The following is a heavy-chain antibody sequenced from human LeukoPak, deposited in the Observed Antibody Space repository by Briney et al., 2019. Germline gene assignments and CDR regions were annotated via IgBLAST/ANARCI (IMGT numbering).Heavy chain of an antibody. Sequence: GGSLRLSCAASGFTFSDYNMRWIRQAPGKGLEWVSYISSSGSTIFYADSVKGRFTISRDNAKNSVSLQMNSLRAEDTAVYFCARPTWTNYMDVWGKGTAVTISS. V-gene: IGHV3-11*04. CDR2: ISSSGSTI. D-gene: IGHD3/OR15-3a*01. CDR1: GFTFSDYN. J-gene: IGHJ6*03. CDR3: ARPTWTNYMDV.